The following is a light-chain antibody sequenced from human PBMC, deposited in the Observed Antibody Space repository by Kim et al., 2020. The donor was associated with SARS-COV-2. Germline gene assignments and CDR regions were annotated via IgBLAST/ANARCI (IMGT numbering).Light chain of an antibody. Sequence: LSVSPGGRATLACRASQSINSFLAWYQQRPGPAPRLLIYDASTRATCIPARFSGSGSGTEFTLTISSLQSEDLAVYHCHQYTYWYTFGQGTKLEI. CDR2: DAS. CDR1: QSINSF. CDR3: HQYTYWYT. V-gene: IGKV3-15*01. J-gene: IGKJ2*01.